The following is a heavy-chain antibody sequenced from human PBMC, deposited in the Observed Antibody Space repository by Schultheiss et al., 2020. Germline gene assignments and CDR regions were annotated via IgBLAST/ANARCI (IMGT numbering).Heavy chain of an antibody. J-gene: IGHJ6*02. CDR3: ARDRRGSYGMDV. Sequence: SVKVSCKASGYTFTSYAMHWVRQAPGQRLEWMGWINAGNGNTKYSQKFQGRVTITRDTSASTAYMELRSLRSDDTAVYYCARDRRGSYGMDVWGQGTTVTVSS. D-gene: IGHD3-10*01. CDR2: INAGNGNT. V-gene: IGHV1-3*01. CDR1: GYTFTSYA.